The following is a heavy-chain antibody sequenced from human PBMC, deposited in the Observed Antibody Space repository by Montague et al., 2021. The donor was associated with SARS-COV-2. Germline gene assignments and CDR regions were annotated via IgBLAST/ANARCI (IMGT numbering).Heavy chain of an antibody. D-gene: IGHD1-26*01. CDR1: GFTFSSYD. Sequence: SLRFSCAASGFTFSSYDMHWVRQAPGKGLEWVAVISYDGSNKYYADSVKGRFTISRDNSKNTLYLQMNSLRAEDTAVYYCAKDVGLRNFFDYWGQGTLVTVSS. CDR2: ISYDGSNK. J-gene: IGHJ4*02. V-gene: IGHV3-30*18. CDR3: AKDVGLRNFFDY.